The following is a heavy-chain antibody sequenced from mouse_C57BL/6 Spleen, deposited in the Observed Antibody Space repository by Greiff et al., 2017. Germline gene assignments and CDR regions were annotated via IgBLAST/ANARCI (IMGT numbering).Heavy chain of an antibody. Sequence: VQLQQPGAELVKPGASVKLSCKASGYTFTSYWMHWVKQRPGQGLEWIGMIHPNSGSTNYNEKFKSKATLTVDKSSSTAYMQLSSLTSEASAVYYCARGGYDAWYFDVWGTGTTVTVSS. J-gene: IGHJ1*03. D-gene: IGHD2-3*01. CDR2: IHPNSGST. CDR1: GYTFTSYW. CDR3: ARGGYDAWYFDV. V-gene: IGHV1-64*01.